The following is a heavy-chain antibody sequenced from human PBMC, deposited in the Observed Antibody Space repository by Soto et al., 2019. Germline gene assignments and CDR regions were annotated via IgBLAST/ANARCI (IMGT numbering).Heavy chain of an antibody. J-gene: IGHJ5*02. CDR1: GFTFSSYA. V-gene: IGHV3-23*01. CDR2: ISGSGDST. CDR3: ANKFFSGSGSYRGWFDP. Sequence: GGSLRLSCAASGFTFSSYAMNWVRQAPGKGLEWVSIISGSGDSTYYADSVKGRFTISRDNTKNTLYLQMNSLRAEDTAVYYCANKFFSGSGSYRGWFDPWGQGTLVTVSS. D-gene: IGHD3-10*01.